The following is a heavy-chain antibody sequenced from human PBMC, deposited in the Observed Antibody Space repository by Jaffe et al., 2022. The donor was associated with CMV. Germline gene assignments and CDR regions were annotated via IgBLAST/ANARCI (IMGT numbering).Heavy chain of an antibody. CDR3: ARRYSSGWYPDAFDI. D-gene: IGHD6-19*01. J-gene: IGHJ3*02. CDR1: GFSLSTSGMC. CDR2: IDWDDDK. Sequence: QVTLRESGPALVKPTQTLTLTCTFSGFSLSTSGMCVSWIRQPPGKALEWLALIDWDDDKYYSTSLKTRLTISKDTSKNQVVLTMTNMDPVDTATYYCARRYSSGWYPDAFDIWGQGTMVTVSS. V-gene: IGHV2-70*01.